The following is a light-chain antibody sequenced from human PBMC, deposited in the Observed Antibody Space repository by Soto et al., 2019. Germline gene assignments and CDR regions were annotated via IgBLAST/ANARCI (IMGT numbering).Light chain of an antibody. V-gene: IGLV1-47*02. J-gene: IGLJ2*01. CDR2: SDN. CDR1: SSNIGRNY. CDR3: AAWDDSLSGVV. Sequence: QSVLTQPPSASGTPEQRVTISCSGSSSNIGRNYVYWYQQLPETAPKLLIYSDNQRPSGVPDRFTGSKSGTSASLAISGLRSEEEADYYCAAWDDSLSGVVFGGGTKLTVL.